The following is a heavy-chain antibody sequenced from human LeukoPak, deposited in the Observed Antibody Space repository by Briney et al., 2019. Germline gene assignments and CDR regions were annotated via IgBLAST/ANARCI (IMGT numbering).Heavy chain of an antibody. CDR1: GGSISSGDYY. CDR2: IFYSGSA. V-gene: IGHV4-31*03. J-gene: IGHJ4*02. CDR3: ARGSTLIRGFDY. Sequence: PSQTLSLTCTVSGGSISSGDYYWNWIRHPPEKSLEWIGYIFYSGSAYYNPSLKSRVTISVDTSKNQFSLKLSSVTAADTAVYYCARGSTLIRGFDYWGQGTLVTVSS. D-gene: IGHD3-10*01.